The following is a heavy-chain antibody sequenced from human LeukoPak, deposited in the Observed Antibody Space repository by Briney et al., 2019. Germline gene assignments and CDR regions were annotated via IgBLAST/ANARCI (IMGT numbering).Heavy chain of an antibody. Sequence: SVRVSCKASGGTFSSYAISWVRQAPGQGLEWMGGIIPIFGTANYAQKFQGRVTITADESTSTAYMELSSLRSEDTAVYYCARCVASADYLDYWGQGTLVTVSS. D-gene: IGHD5/OR15-5a*01. CDR1: GGTFSSYA. J-gene: IGHJ4*02. V-gene: IGHV1-69*01. CDR3: ARCVASADYLDY. CDR2: IIPIFGTA.